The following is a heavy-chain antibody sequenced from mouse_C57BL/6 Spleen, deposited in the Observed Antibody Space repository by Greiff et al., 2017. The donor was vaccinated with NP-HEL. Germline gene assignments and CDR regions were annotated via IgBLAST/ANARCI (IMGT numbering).Heavy chain of an antibody. J-gene: IGHJ3*01. CDR2: INPSDSEP. Sequence: QVQLQQPGAELVRPGSSVKLSCKASGYTFTSYWMHWVKQRPIQGLEWIGNINPSDSEPHYNQKFKDKATLTVDKSSSTAYMQLSSLTSEDSAVYYCARNYYGNGGFAYWGQGTLVTVSA. D-gene: IGHD2-1*01. CDR3: ARNYYGNGGFAY. CDR1: GYTFTSYW. V-gene: IGHV1-52*01.